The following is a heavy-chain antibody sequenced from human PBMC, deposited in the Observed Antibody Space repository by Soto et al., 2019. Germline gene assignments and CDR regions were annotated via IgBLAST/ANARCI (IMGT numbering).Heavy chain of an antibody. CDR2: IKDSGEST. CDR3: VKGGASYTSCWYAN. D-gene: IGHD6-13*01. Sequence: DVQLLESGGGLVQPGGSLRLSCAASGFTFSNYAMHWVRQDPGKGLEWVSTIKDSGESTFYLDSVRGLFTISRDNSKDTRYLQMTSLRLEDTALYRCVKGGASYTSCWYANRGQGILVTVSS. V-gene: IGHV3-23*01. J-gene: IGHJ4*01. CDR1: GFTFSNYA.